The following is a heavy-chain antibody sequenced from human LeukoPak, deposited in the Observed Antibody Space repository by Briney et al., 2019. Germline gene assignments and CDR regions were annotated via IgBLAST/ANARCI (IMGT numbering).Heavy chain of an antibody. CDR1: GGSISSSSYY. D-gene: IGHD5-18*01. CDR3: ARVEPGYSYGGYDAFDI. V-gene: IGHV4-39*07. J-gene: IGHJ3*02. CDR2: IYYSGST. Sequence: KTSETLSLTCTVSGGSISSSSYYWGWIRQPPGKGLEWIGSIYYSGSTYYNPSLKGRVTISVDTSKNQFSLKLSSVTAADTAVYYCARVEPGYSYGGYDAFDIWGQGTMVTVSS.